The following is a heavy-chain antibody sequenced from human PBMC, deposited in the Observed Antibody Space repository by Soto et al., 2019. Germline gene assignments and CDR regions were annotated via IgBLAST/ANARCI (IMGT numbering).Heavy chain of an antibody. V-gene: IGHV4-34*01. CDR2: INHSGST. J-gene: IGHJ5*02. CDR1: GGSFSGYY. CDR3: AKGKLSYDTAMVTNWFDP. D-gene: IGHD5-18*01. Sequence: SETLSLTCAVYGGSFSGYYWSWIRQPPGKGLEWIGEINHSGSTNYNPSLKSRVTISVDTSKNQFSLKLSSVTAADTAVYYCAKGKLSYDTAMVTNWFDPWGQGTLVTVSS.